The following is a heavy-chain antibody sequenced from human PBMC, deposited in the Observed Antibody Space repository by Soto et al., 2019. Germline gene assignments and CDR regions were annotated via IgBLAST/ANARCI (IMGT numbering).Heavy chain of an antibody. Sequence: QVQLQESGPGQVKPSETLSLTCSISNDSISYYYWSWIRQPPGKRLEWIGYIFRDGSTKYNPSLESRVTISVETSKNQFSLKLTSVTAADTAVYYCAREQIFGGRDFDSWGQGKLVAVSS. CDR3: AREQIFGGRDFDS. V-gene: IGHV4-59*01. J-gene: IGHJ4*02. D-gene: IGHD3-3*01. CDR1: NDSISYYY. CDR2: IFRDGST.